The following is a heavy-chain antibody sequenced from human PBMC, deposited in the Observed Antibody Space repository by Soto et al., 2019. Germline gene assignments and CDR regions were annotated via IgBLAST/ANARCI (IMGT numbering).Heavy chain of an antibody. CDR3: AFRIVATDTFNY. CDR2: IYYSVST. J-gene: IGHJ4*01. V-gene: IGHV4-59*08. Sequence: SETLSLTCTVSCGSISSYYWSWIRQPPGNGLYCIGYIYYSVSTXXXPSLKSRXXISVDTSKNHXSLKLXSMTAAYTAFYYCAFRIVATDTFNYCGQRTPVTVS. D-gene: IGHD5-12*01. CDR1: CGSISSYY.